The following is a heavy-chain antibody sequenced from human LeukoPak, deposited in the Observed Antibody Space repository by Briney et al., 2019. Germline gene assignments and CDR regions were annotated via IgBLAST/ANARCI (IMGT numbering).Heavy chain of an antibody. CDR3: ARPLASGSYYIMEY. D-gene: IGHD3-10*01. V-gene: IGHV3-30-3*01. Sequence: PGGSLRLSCAASGFTFSSYAMHWVRQAPGKGLEWVAVIPYDGSNRYYADSVKGRFTISRDISKNTLYLQMDSLRAEDTAVYYCARPLASGSYYIMEYWGQGTLVTVSS. CDR2: IPYDGSNR. CDR1: GFTFSSYA. J-gene: IGHJ4*02.